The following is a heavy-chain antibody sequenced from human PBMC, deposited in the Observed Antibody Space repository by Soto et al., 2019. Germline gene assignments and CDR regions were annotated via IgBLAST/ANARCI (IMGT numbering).Heavy chain of an antibody. V-gene: IGHV3-23*01. CDR2: IGGNGALT. D-gene: IGHD6-19*01. CDR1: GFTFSDYA. J-gene: IGHJ4*02. Sequence: EVHLLESGGGLVQPGGSVRLSCAASGFTFSDYAMTWVRQAPGRGLEWVSAIGGNGALTYYADSVKGRFTISRDNSKNLVSLQMIGRRGDETAIYYCARIASTGWYSRGHFDHWGQGTLLTVSS. CDR3: ARIASTGWYSRGHFDH.